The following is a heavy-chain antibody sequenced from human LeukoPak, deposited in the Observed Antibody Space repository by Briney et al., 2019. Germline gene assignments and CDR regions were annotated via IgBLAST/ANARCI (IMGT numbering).Heavy chain of an antibody. Sequence: PSETLSLTCTVSGGSISSGSYYWSWIRQPAGKGLEWIGRIYTSGSTNYNPSLKSRVTISVDTSKNQFSLKLSSVTAADTAVYYCARYNYGWYYFDYWGQGTLVTVSS. D-gene: IGHD6-19*01. CDR2: IYTSGST. J-gene: IGHJ4*02. V-gene: IGHV4-61*02. CDR1: GGSISSGSYY. CDR3: ARYNYGWYYFDY.